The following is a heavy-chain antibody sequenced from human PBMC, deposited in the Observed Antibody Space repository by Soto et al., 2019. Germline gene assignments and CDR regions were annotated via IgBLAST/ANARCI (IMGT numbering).Heavy chain of an antibody. CDR1: GFTFDDYA. D-gene: IGHD6-6*01. CDR3: AKDREYSSSSDDAFDI. Sequence: SLRLSCAASGFTFDDYAMHWVRQAPGKGLEWVSGISWNSGSIGYADSVKGRFTISRDNAKNSLYLQMNSLRAEDTALYYCAKDREYSSSSDDAFDIWGQGTMVTVSS. V-gene: IGHV3-9*01. J-gene: IGHJ3*02. CDR2: ISWNSGSI.